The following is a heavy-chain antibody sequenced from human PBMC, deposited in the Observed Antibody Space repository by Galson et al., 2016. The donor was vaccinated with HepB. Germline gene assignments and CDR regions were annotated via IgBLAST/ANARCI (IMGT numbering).Heavy chain of an antibody. D-gene: IGHD3-22*01. J-gene: IGHJ1*01. CDR1: GFPFSDYT. V-gene: IGHV3-21*01. CDR3: ARGFFDNTGHPGYFQH. Sequence: SLRLSCAASGFPFSDYTMNWVRQGPGKGLEWVSSISRNGSFIFYSDSVKGRFTISRDNAKNSLYLQMNSLRVEDTAVYYCARGFFDNTGHPGYFQHWGRGTLVTVSS. CDR2: ISRNGSFI.